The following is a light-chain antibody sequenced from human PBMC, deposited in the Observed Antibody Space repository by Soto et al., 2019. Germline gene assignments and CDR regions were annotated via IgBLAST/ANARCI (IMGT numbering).Light chain of an antibody. CDR2: AAS. CDR3: QQYDSSLWT. J-gene: IGKJ1*01. Sequence: EIVLTQSPGTLSLSPGERATLSCMASPSVTSSNLAWYQQKPGQAPRLLIYAASSRATGIPDRFSGSGSGTDFTLTISRLEPEDFAVYYCQQYDSSLWTFGQGTKVDIK. CDR1: PSVTSSN. V-gene: IGKV3-20*01.